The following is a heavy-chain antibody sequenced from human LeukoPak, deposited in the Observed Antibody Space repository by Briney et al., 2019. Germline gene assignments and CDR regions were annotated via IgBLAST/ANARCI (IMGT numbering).Heavy chain of an antibody. CDR1: GFTFSSYA. CDR2: ISGSGGST. Sequence: GGSLRLSCAASGFTFSSYAMSWVRQAPGKGLEWVSAISGSGGSTYYADSVKGRFTISRDNSKNTLYLQMNSLRAEDTAVYYCAKDRIVVVTAADFPEQALDYWGQGTLVTVSS. J-gene: IGHJ4*02. D-gene: IGHD2-21*02. CDR3: AKDRIVVVTAADFPEQALDY. V-gene: IGHV3-23*01.